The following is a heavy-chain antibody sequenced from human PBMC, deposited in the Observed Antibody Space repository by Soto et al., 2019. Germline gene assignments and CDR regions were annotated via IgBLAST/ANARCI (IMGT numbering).Heavy chain of an antibody. CDR2: IWYDGSNK. Sequence: QVQLVESGGGVVQPGRSLRLSCAASGFTFSSYGMHWVRQDPGKGLEWVAVIWYDGSNKYYADSVKGRFTISRDNSKKTLYLQMNSLRAEDTAVYYCASEEALFAYWGQGTLVTGSS. J-gene: IGHJ4*02. CDR3: ASEEALFAY. CDR1: GFTFSSYG. V-gene: IGHV3-33*01.